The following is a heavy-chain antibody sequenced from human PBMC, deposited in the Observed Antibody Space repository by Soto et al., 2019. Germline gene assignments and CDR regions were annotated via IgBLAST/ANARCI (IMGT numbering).Heavy chain of an antibody. CDR3: ATYAVSPPAANDY. CDR1: GGSISSSSYY. J-gene: IGHJ4*02. Sequence: PSETLSLTCTVSGGSISSSSYYWGWIRQPPGKGLEWIGSIYYSGSTYYNPSLKSRVTISVDTSKNQFSLKLSSVTAADTAVYYCATYAVSPPAANDYWGQGALVTVSS. CDR2: IYYSGST. V-gene: IGHV4-39*07.